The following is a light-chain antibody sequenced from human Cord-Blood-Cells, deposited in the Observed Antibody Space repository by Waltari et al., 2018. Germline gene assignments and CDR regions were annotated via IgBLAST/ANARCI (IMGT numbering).Light chain of an antibody. CDR1: QSVSSSY. CDR2: GAS. V-gene: IGKV3-20*01. CDR3: QQYGSSPQT. J-gene: IGKJ1*01. Sequence: EIVLTQSPGTLSLSPGERATLSCRASQSVSSSYLAWYQQKPGQAPRLLIYGASSSATGIADRFSGSGSGTDFTLPSSRLEPEDFAVYYCQQYGSSPQTFGQGTKVEIK.